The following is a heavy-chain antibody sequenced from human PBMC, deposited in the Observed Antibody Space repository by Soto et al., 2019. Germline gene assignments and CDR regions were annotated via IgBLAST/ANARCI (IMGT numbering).Heavy chain of an antibody. Sequence: PPESLSLACIVSGGSISRYYWSWIRQSAGEGQEWIGRIYSSGSTNFNPSLKNRVTMSIDTSKSQFSLKLSSVSAADTAVYYFARGNDYGGNSDWYFDLWGRGTLVTVSS. CDR1: GGSISRYY. D-gene: IGHD4-17*01. CDR2: IYSSGST. V-gene: IGHV4-4*07. J-gene: IGHJ2*01. CDR3: ARGNDYGGNSDWYFDL.